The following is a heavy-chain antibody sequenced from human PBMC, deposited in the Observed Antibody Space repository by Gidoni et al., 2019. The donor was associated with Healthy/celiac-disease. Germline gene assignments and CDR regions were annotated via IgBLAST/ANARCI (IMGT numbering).Heavy chain of an antibody. J-gene: IGHJ6*02. Sequence: EVQLLESGGGLVQPGGSLRLSCAASGFTFSSHAMSWVRQAPGKGLEWVSAISGSGGSTYYADSVKGRFTISRDNSKNTLYLQMNSLRAEDTAVYYCAKRRVPAVKGYYYYGMDVWGQGTTVTVSS. CDR1: GFTFSSHA. D-gene: IGHD2-2*01. V-gene: IGHV3-23*01. CDR2: ISGSGGST. CDR3: AKRRVPAVKGYYYYGMDV.